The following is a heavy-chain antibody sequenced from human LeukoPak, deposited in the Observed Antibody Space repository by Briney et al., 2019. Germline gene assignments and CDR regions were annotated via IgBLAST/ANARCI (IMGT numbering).Heavy chain of an antibody. V-gene: IGHV3-21*01. CDR1: GFTFSSYS. Sequence: PGGSLRLSCAASGFTFSSYSMNWVRQAPGKGLEWVSSISSSSSYIYYADSVKGRFTISRDNAKNSLYLQMNSLRAEDTAVYYCAREYSGSYGGYFDYWGQGTLVTVSS. CDR2: ISSSSSYI. D-gene: IGHD1-26*01. J-gene: IGHJ4*02. CDR3: AREYSGSYGGYFDY.